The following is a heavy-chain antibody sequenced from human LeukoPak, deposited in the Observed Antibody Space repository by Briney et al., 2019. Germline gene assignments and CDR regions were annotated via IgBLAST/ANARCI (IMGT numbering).Heavy chain of an antibody. D-gene: IGHD3-16*01. Sequence: GGSLRLSCAASGFNFRSYWMSWVRQAPGKGLEWVATINQDGSEKYFMDSLKGRLIISRDNAKNSLHLQMNSLRAEDTAVYYCANWGRFDPWGQGTLVTVSS. J-gene: IGHJ5*02. CDR3: ANWGRFDP. V-gene: IGHV3-7*01. CDR1: GFNFRSYW. CDR2: INQDGSEK.